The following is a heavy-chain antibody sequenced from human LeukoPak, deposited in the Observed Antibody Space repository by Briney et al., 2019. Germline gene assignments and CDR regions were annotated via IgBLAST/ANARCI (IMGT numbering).Heavy chain of an antibody. V-gene: IGHV3-21*01. D-gene: IGHD3-16*02. J-gene: IGHJ4*02. CDR1: GFTFGGYT. Sequence: GGSLRLSCAASGFTFGGYTMSWVRQAPGRGLQWVSTITSGGDYMYYADPVKGRFTISRDDSKNSLYLHMNSLRAEDTAVYYCARVSILGVVIANDYWGQGTVVTVSS. CDR2: ITSGGDYM. CDR3: ARVSILGVVIANDY.